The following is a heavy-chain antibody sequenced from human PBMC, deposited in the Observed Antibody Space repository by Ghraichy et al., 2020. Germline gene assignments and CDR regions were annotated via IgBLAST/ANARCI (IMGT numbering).Heavy chain of an antibody. Sequence: ASVKVSCKTSGYSFTNYGITWVRQAPGQGLEWMGWITTSKGNTHSAQKLQGRVTMSADTSTGTVYMESKSLTYGDTAVYYCARGINYFDPWGQGTPVTVS. CDR3: ARGINYFDP. V-gene: IGHV1-18*01. D-gene: IGHD1-7*01. CDR2: ITTSKGNT. CDR1: GYSFTNYG. J-gene: IGHJ5*02.